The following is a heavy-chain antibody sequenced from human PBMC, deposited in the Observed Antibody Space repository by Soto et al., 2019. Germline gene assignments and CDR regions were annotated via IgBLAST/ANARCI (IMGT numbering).Heavy chain of an antibody. D-gene: IGHD2-8*02. Sequence: SETLSLTCTVSGGSISSNSCYWTWIRQPPGTGLEWIGEINHSGSTNYNPSLKSRVTISVDTSKNQFSLKLTSVTAADTAVYYCARDKITGLFDYWGQGTLVTVSS. CDR2: INHSGST. J-gene: IGHJ4*02. V-gene: IGHV4-39*07. CDR1: GGSISSNSCY. CDR3: ARDKITGLFDY.